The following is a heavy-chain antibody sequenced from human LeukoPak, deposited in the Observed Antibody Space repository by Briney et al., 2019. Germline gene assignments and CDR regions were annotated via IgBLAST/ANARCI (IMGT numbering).Heavy chain of an antibody. Sequence: GGSPRLSCAASGFTFDDYAMHWVRQAPGKGLEWVSLISGDGGSTYYADSVKGRFTISRDNSKNSLYLQMNSLRTEDTALYYCAKGAVWFGELSGMDVWGQGTTVTVSS. CDR3: AKGAVWFGELSGMDV. J-gene: IGHJ6*02. CDR2: ISGDGGST. CDR1: GFTFDDYA. D-gene: IGHD3-10*01. V-gene: IGHV3-43*02.